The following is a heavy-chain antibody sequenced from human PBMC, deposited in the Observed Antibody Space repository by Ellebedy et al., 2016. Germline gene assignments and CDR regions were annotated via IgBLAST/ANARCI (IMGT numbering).Heavy chain of an antibody. CDR2: INPNSGDT. D-gene: IGHD2-15*01. CDR3: ARDSSYDAFDI. J-gene: IGHJ3*02. V-gene: IGHV1-2*02. CDR1: GGTFSSYA. Sequence: ASVKVSCXASGGTFSSYAISWVRQAPGQGLEWMGWINPNSGDTNYAQKYQGRVTMTRDTSISTAYMEVSRLRSDDTAVYYCARDSSYDAFDIWGQGTLVTVSS.